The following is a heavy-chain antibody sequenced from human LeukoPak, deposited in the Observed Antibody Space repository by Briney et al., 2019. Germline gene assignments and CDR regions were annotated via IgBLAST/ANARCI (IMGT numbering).Heavy chain of an antibody. CDR2: INHSEST. D-gene: IGHD1-26*01. J-gene: IGHJ5*02. CDR1: GGSFSGYY. V-gene: IGHV4-34*01. CDR3: ATDGVVGAIRSDNWFDP. Sequence: SETLSLTCAVYGGSFSGYYWSWIRQPPGKGLEWIGEINHSESTNYNPSLKSRVTISVDTSKNQFSLKLSSVTAADTAVYYCATDGVVGAIRSDNWFDPWGQGTLVTVSS.